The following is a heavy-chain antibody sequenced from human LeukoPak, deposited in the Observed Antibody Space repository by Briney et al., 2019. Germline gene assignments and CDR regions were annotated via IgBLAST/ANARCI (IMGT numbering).Heavy chain of an antibody. J-gene: IGHJ4*02. CDR1: GFTFSNYP. CDR2: ISESGDVT. V-gene: IGHV3-23*01. CDR3: ARDSSHYLGSSDY. Sequence: GGSLRLSCEASGFTFSNYPMSWVRQAPGRGLEWVSVISESGDVTHYADAMKGRFTISRDNAKNTLNLQMNSLRAEDTAIFYCARDSSHYLGSSDYWGQGTLVTVSS. D-gene: IGHD6-6*01.